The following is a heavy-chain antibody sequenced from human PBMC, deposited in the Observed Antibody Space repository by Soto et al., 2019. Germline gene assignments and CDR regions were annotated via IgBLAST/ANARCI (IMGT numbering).Heavy chain of an antibody. CDR1: GYTFTSYA. V-gene: IGHV1-3*01. Sequence: GASVKVSCKASGYTFTSYAMHWVRQAPGQRLEWMGWINAGNGNTKYSQKFQGRVTITRDTSASTAYMELSSLRSEDTAVYYCAREEGYCSGGSCYYPFDPWGQGTLVTVSS. CDR3: AREEGYCSGGSCYYPFDP. D-gene: IGHD2-15*01. CDR2: INAGNGNT. J-gene: IGHJ5*02.